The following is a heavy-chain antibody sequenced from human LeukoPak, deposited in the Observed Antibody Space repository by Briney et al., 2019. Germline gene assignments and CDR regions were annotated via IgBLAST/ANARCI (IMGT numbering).Heavy chain of an antibody. Sequence: GGSLRLSCAASGFSFSTYAMSWVRQAPGKGLEWVSGISANGGNTHYTDSVKGRFTISRDNPKNTLFLQMKTLRAEDTAIYYCARCPYDSSGYYSVPSHLDYWGQGTLVTVSS. CDR1: GFSFSTYA. V-gene: IGHV3-23*01. D-gene: IGHD3-22*01. J-gene: IGHJ4*02. CDR3: ARCPYDSSGYYSVPSHLDY. CDR2: ISANGGNT.